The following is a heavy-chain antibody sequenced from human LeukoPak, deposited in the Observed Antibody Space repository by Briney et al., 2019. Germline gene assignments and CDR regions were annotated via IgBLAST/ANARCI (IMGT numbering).Heavy chain of an antibody. Sequence: SETLSLTCTVSGGSISSYYRSWIRQPPGKGLEWIGYIYYSGSTNYNPSLKSRVTISVDTSKNQFSLKLSSVTAADTAVYYCARTLHGSLDYWGQGTLVTVSS. V-gene: IGHV4-59*01. D-gene: IGHD3-10*01. CDR2: IYYSGST. CDR1: GGSISSYY. CDR3: ARTLHGSLDY. J-gene: IGHJ4*02.